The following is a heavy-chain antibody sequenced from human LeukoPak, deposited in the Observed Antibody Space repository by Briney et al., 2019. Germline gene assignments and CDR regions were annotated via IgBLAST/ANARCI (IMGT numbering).Heavy chain of an antibody. D-gene: IGHD4-11*01. Sequence: PGGSLRLSCVVSGFTFGSSWMSWVRQAPGKGLEWVTNMKPDGSEKYYVDSVKGRFTISRDNSRNSLYLDINNLRTEDTAIYYCAKDRDSNWYPYFEYWGQGTLITVSS. V-gene: IGHV3-7*03. CDR3: AKDRDSNWYPYFEY. J-gene: IGHJ4*02. CDR1: GFTFGSSW. CDR2: MKPDGSEK.